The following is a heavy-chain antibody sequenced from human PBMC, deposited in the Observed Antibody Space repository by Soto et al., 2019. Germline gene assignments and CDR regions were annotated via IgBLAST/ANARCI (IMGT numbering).Heavy chain of an antibody. Sequence: QLQLQESDPGLVKPSETLTLTCTVSGGSISSTRYYWGWIRQPPGKGLEWIGSTYYTGSTYYNPSLKSRVTISVDMSKNQFSLKVRSVTAADTAVYYCVRGPGTTADYWGQGTLVTVSS. CDR2: TYYTGST. CDR3: VRGPGTTADY. V-gene: IGHV4-39*01. J-gene: IGHJ4*02. D-gene: IGHD1-1*01. CDR1: GGSISSTRYY.